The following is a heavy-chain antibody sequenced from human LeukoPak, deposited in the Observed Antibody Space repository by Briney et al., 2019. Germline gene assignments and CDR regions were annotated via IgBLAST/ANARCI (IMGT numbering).Heavy chain of an antibody. J-gene: IGHJ3*02. CDR1: GYTFTSYG. Sequence: SVKVSCKASGYTFTSYGISWVRQAPGQGLEWMGGIIPIFGAANYAQKFQGRVTITADESTSTAYMELSSLRSEDTAVYYCAREAGYCSSTSCLGHAFDIWGQGTMVTVSS. CDR2: IIPIFGAA. CDR3: AREAGYCSSTSCLGHAFDI. V-gene: IGHV1-69*13. D-gene: IGHD2-2*01.